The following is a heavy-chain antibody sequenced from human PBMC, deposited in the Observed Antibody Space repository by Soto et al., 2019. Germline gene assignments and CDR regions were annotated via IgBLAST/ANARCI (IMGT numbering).Heavy chain of an antibody. J-gene: IGHJ6*03. Sequence: GGSLRLSCAASGFTFSSYAMSWVRQAPGKGLEWVSAISGSGGSTYYADSVKGRFTISRDNSKNTLYLQMNSLRAEDTAVYYCAKDLRFGELFDYYMDVWGKGTTVTVSS. CDR3: AKDLRFGELFDYYMDV. CDR1: GFTFSSYA. CDR2: ISGSGGST. D-gene: IGHD3-10*01. V-gene: IGHV3-23*01.